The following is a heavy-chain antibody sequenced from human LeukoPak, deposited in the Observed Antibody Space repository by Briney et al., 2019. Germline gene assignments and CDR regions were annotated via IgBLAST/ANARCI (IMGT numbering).Heavy chain of an antibody. V-gene: IGHV1-69*06. CDR3: AGGRWLQQDFDY. CDR1: GGTFSSYA. CDR2: IIPIFGTA. J-gene: IGHJ4*02. Sequence: ASVKVSCKASGGTFSSYAISWVRQAPGQGLEWMGGIIPIFGTANYAQKFQGRVTITADKSTSTAYMELSSLRSEDTAVYYCAGGRWLQQDFDYWGQGTLVTVSS. D-gene: IGHD5-24*01.